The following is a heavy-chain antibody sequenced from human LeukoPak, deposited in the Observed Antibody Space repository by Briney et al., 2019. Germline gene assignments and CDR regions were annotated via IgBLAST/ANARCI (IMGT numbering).Heavy chain of an antibody. CDR2: INQGGGTK. V-gene: IGHV3-7*01. J-gene: IGHJ3*02. CDR1: GFSFTSYW. Sequence: GGSLRLSCVASGFSFTSYWMSWVRQAPGKGLEFVANINQGGGTKNYVDSVKGRFTISRDNAENSPYLQMNSLRAEDTALYYCARDPGWSSFAIWGQAIMVTVPS. D-gene: IGHD2-15*01. CDR3: ARDPGWSSFAI.